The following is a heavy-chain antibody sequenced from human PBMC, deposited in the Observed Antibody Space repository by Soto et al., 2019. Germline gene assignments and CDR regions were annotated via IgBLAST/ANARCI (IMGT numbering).Heavy chain of an antibody. V-gene: IGHV3-23*01. CDR2: ISGSGGST. J-gene: IGHJ6*02. Sequence: EVQLLESGGGLVQPGGSLRLSCAASGFTFSSYAMSWVRQAPGKGLEWVSAISGSGGSTYYADSVKGRFTISRDNSKNTLYMQMNSPRAEDTAVYYCAKDRRSRGEGLRGGMDVWRQGSTVTVSS. CDR3: AKDRRSRGEGLRGGMDV. CDR1: GFTFSSYA. D-gene: IGHD3-10*01.